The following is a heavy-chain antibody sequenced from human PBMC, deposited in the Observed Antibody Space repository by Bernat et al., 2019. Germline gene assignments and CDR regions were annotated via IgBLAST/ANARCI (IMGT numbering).Heavy chain of an antibody. Sequence: QVQLVESGGGLVKPGGSLRLSCAASGFTFSDYYMSWIRQAPGKGLEWVSYISSSSTYTNYADSVKGRFTISRDNAKKSLFLQMNSLRSDDTAVYYCARYTVEPPSRDYWGQGTLVTVSS. CDR1: GFTFSDYY. J-gene: IGHJ4*02. V-gene: IGHV3-11*05. CDR3: ARYTVEPPSRDY. CDR2: ISSSSTYT. D-gene: IGHD4-23*01.